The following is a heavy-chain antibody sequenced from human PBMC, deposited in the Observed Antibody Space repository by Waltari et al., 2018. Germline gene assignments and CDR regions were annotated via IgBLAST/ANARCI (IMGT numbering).Heavy chain of an antibody. D-gene: IGHD3-16*01. CDR3: AREGAGDAFDI. V-gene: IGHV3-48*01. Sequence: EVQLVESGGGLVQPGGSLRLSCAASGFTFSSYSMKWVCQAPGEGLEWVSDISIVRSTIYYADSVKGRFTISRDNAKNSLYLQMNSLRAEDTAVYYCAREGAGDAFDIWGQGTMVTVSS. CDR2: ISIVRSTI. CDR1: GFTFSSYS. J-gene: IGHJ3*02.